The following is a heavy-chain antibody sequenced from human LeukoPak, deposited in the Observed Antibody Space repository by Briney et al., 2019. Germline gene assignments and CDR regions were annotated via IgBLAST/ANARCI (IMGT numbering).Heavy chain of an antibody. J-gene: IGHJ3*02. CDR2: ISTDGSST. CDR1: GFTFSSYW. Sequence: GGSLRLSCAASGFTFSSYWMHWVRQAPGKGLVWVSRISTDGSSTNSADSVKGRLTNSRDNDKNTLYLQMNSLRAEDTAVYYCVREYSSSSGRAFDMWGQGTMVTVSP. D-gene: IGHD6-6*01. V-gene: IGHV3-74*01. CDR3: VREYSSSSGRAFDM.